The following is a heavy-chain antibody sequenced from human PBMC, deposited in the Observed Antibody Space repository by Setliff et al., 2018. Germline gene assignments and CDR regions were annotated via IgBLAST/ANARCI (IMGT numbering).Heavy chain of an antibody. CDR3: ARVYYGYYYYYMDV. D-gene: IGHD3-10*01. V-gene: IGHV4-39*06. J-gene: IGHJ6*03. CDR2: IFYSGRT. Sequence: SETLSLTCTVSGASITNINYYWGLIRQPPGKGLEWIGSIFYSGRTFYNQSLKSRVTISVDTPKNQFPLELTSVTAADTAVYYCARVYYGYYYYYMDVWGKGTTVTVSS. CDR1: GASITNINYY.